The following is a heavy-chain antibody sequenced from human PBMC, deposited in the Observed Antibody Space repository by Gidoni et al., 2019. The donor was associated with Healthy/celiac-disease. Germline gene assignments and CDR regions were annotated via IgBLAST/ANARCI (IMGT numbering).Heavy chain of an antibody. Sequence: RAQVKKPGASVKVSCKTSGYTFPSYGQGLEWMGWISAYNGNTNYAQKLQGRVTMTTDTSTSTAYMELRSLRSDDTAVYYCARGGGKGSYAFDIWGQGTMVTVSS. CDR1: GYTFPSYG. D-gene: IGHD2-15*01. V-gene: IGHV1-18*01. J-gene: IGHJ3*02. CDR2: ISAYNGNT. CDR3: ARGGGKGSYAFDI.